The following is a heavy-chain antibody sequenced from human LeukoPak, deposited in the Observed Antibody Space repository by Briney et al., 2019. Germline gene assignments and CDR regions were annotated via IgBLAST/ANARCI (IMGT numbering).Heavy chain of an antibody. V-gene: IGHV4-59*01. Sequence: SETLSLTCTVSGGSINNYYWSWTRQPPGKGLEWIGYIYHTGSTSYNPSLKSRVIMSVETSQNQFSLKVRSVTAADTAVYYCAREDSGYDYSPFYYWGQGILVTVSS. CDR2: IYHTGST. CDR3: AREDSGYDYSPFYY. D-gene: IGHD5-12*01. CDR1: GGSINNYY. J-gene: IGHJ4*02.